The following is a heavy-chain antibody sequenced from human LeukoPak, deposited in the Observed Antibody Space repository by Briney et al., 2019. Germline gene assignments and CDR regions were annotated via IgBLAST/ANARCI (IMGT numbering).Heavy chain of an antibody. V-gene: IGHV3-48*03. J-gene: IGHJ6*03. D-gene: IGHD3-22*01. CDR3: ASQSYYDSSGYHYGPEKPPIKYYYMDV. CDR1: GFTFSSYE. CDR2: ISSSGSTI. Sequence: PGGSLRLSCAASGFTFSSYEMNWVRQAPGKGLEWVSYISSSGSTIYYADSVKGRFTISRDNAKNSLYLQMNSLRAEDTAVYYCASQSYYDSSGYHYGPEKPPIKYYYMDVWGKGTTVTISS.